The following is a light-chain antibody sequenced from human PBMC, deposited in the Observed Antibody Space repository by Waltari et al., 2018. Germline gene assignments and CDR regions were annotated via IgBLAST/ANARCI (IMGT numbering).Light chain of an antibody. CDR2: GAS. J-gene: IGKJ2*01. V-gene: IGKV3-20*01. CDR1: QIVTSSY. CDR3: QTYGSWDT. Sequence: EIVLTQSPGTLSLSPGERATLSCRASQIVTSSYLAWYQQKPGQAPRLLIYGASSSATGIPDRFSGSGSGADFTLTISRLEPEDFAVYYCQTYGSWDTFGQGTKLEI.